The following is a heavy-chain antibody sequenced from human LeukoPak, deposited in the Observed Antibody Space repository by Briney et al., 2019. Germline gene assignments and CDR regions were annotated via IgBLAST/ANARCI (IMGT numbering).Heavy chain of an antibody. Sequence: GGSLRLSCTASGFTFGDYPMSWFRQAPEKGLEWVGFIRSKAYGGTTEYAASVKGRFSTSRDDSKSIAYLQVNSLKTEDTAVYYCSRAPSGSHYFGGYYFDYWGQGTLVTVSS. CDR1: GFTFGDYP. J-gene: IGHJ4*02. V-gene: IGHV3-49*03. CDR3: SRAPSGSHYFGGYYFDY. CDR2: IRSKAYGGTT. D-gene: IGHD1-26*01.